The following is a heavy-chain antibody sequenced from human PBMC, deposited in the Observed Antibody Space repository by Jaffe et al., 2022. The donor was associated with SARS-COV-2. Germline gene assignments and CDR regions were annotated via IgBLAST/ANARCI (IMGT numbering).Heavy chain of an antibody. CDR3: ARGRNLGGNDY. V-gene: IGHV4-59*01. Sequence: QVQLQESGPGLVKPSETLSLTCTVSGGSISSYYWSWIRQPPGKGLEWIGYIYYSGSTNYNPSLKSRVTISVDTSKNQFSLKLSSVTAADTAVYYCARGRNLGGNDYWGQGTLVTVSS. D-gene: IGHD3-16*01. J-gene: IGHJ4*02. CDR2: IYYSGST. CDR1: GGSISSYY.